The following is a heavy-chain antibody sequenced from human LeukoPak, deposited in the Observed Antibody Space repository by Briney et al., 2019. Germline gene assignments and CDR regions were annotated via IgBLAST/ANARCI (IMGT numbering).Heavy chain of an antibody. V-gene: IGHV4-59*01. Sequence: PSETLSLTCTVSGGSISSYYWSWIRQPPGKGLEWIGYIYYSGSTNYNPSLKSRVTISVDTSKNQFSLKLSSVTAADTAVYCCARAIVGATGDAFDTWGQGTMVTVSS. CDR3: ARAIVGATGDAFDT. D-gene: IGHD1-26*01. J-gene: IGHJ3*02. CDR2: IYYSGST. CDR1: GGSISSYY.